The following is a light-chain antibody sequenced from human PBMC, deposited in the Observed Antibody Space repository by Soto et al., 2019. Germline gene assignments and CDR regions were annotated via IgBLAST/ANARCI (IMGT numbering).Light chain of an antibody. CDR1: SSDVGGYNY. CDR2: SNN. Sequence: QSALTQPASVSGSPGQSITISCTGTSSDVGGYNYVSWYQLHPGKAPKLLIYSNNQRPSGVPDRFSGSKSGTSASLAISGLQSEDEADYYCAAWDDSLNGSYVFGTGTKVTVL. J-gene: IGLJ1*01. V-gene: IGLV2-14*01. CDR3: AAWDDSLNGSYV.